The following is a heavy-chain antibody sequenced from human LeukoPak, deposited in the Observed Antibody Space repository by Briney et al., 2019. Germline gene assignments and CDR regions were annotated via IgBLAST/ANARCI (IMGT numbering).Heavy chain of an antibody. V-gene: IGHV3-43*02. CDR2: ISGDGVST. CDR3: AKESGKFDY. CDR1: GLAIADFA. J-gene: IGHJ4*02. Sequence: GDSLRLSRVASGLAIADFAMHWVRRAPGKGLEWVSLISGDGVSTFYADSVKGRFSISRDNSKNSLYLEMNSLRTEDAATYYCAKESGKFDYWGQGTLVAVSS.